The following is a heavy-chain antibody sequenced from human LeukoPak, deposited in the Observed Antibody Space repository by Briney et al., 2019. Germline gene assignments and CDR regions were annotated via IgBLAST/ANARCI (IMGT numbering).Heavy chain of an antibody. CDR1: GFTFSNYA. J-gene: IGHJ4*02. V-gene: IGHV3-7*01. CDR2: IKQDGSEK. D-gene: IGHD1-1*01. CDR3: AGVGGLYNSIDY. Sequence: PGGSLRLSCAASGFTFSNYAMTWVRQAPGKGLEWVANIKQDGSEKYYVDSVKGRFTISRDNAKNSLYLQMNSLRAEDTAVYYCAGVGGLYNSIDYWGQGTLVTVSS.